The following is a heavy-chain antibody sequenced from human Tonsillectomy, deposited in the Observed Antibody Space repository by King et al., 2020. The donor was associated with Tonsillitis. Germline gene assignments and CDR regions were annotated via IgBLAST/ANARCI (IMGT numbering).Heavy chain of an antibody. CDR1: GYSFTRYW. CDR3: ARYDSTGAGAFDI. CDR2: IYPCDSET. J-gene: IGHJ3*02. D-gene: IGHD3-22*01. Sequence: VQLVESGAEVKKPGESLKISCKGSGYSFTRYWIVWVRQIPWKGLEWMGIIYPCDSETRYGPSFKGKVTISADKSISTAFLPWSRLKASDSAIYYCARYDSTGAGAFDIWGQGTMVTVSS. V-gene: IGHV5-51*01.